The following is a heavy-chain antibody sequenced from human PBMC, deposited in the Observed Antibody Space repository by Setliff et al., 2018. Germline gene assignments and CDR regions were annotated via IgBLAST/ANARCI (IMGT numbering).Heavy chain of an antibody. D-gene: IGHD2-15*01. J-gene: IGHJ6*03. Sequence: PSETLSLTCTVSGGSISSGSNYWSWIRQPAGRGLEWIGHIDPSGNTNYHPSLKSRVTISGDTSKNQFSLKLTSVTAADTAVYFCAREPTHTGHYYLDLWGKGTTVTVSS. CDR2: IDPSGNT. CDR3: AREPTHTGHYYLDL. CDR1: GGSISSGSNY. V-gene: IGHV4-61*09.